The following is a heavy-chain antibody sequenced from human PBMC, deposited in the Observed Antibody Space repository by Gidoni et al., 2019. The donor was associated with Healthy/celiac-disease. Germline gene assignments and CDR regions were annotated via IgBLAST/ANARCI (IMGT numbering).Heavy chain of an antibody. CDR3: ARDHGQRFLEWLLSDAFDI. J-gene: IGHJ3*02. V-gene: IGHV3-33*01. Sequence: QVQLVESGGGVVQPGRSLRLSCAASGFTFSSSVMHWVRQAPGKGLEWVAVIWYDGSNKYYADSVKGRFTISRDNSKNTLYLQMNSLRAEDTAVYYCARDHGQRFLEWLLSDAFDIWGQGTMVTVSS. D-gene: IGHD3-3*01. CDR2: IWYDGSNK. CDR1: GFTFSSSV.